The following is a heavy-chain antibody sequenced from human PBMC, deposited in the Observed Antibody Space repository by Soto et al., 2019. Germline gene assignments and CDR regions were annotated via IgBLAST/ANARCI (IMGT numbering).Heavy chain of an antibody. CDR3: ARGVRIVVVPAARYYYYGMDV. Sequence: SETLSLTCTVSGGSIGSYYWSWIRQPPGKGLEWIGYIYYSGSTNYNPSLKSRVTISVDTSKNQFSLKLSSVTAADTAVYYCARGVRIVVVPAARYYYYGMDVWGQGTTVTVSS. J-gene: IGHJ6*02. CDR2: IYYSGST. CDR1: GGSIGSYY. V-gene: IGHV4-59*08. D-gene: IGHD2-2*01.